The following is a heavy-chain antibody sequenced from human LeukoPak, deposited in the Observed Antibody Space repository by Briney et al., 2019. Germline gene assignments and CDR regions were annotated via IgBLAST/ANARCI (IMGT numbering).Heavy chain of an antibody. CDR3: ARDPSTGDLDY. CDR2: IYYSGST. D-gene: IGHD7-27*01. J-gene: IGHJ4*02. Sequence: SETLSLTCTVSGVSISSYTWTWIRQPPGKGLEWIGHIYYSGSTNYNPSLKSRVTISADTSKNQFSLKLNSVTAADTAVYYCARDPSTGDLDYWGQGTLVTVSS. CDR1: GVSISSYT. V-gene: IGHV4-59*01.